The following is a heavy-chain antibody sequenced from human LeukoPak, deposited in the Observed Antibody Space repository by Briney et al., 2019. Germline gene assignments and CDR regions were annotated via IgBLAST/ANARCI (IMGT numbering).Heavy chain of an antibody. D-gene: IGHD3-22*01. V-gene: IGHV4-59*01. Sequence: SETLSLTCTVSGGSISSYYWSWIRQPPGKGLEWIGYIYYSGNTIFNPSVKSRVAMSVDTSKKQFSLKLSSLTAADTAVYYCARGGTAMIAPYAFDIWGQGTIVTVSS. CDR3: ARGGTAMIAPYAFDI. CDR2: IYYSGNT. J-gene: IGHJ3*02. CDR1: GGSISSYY.